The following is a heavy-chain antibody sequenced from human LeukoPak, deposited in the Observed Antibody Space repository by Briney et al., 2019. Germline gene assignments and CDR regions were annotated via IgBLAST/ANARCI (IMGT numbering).Heavy chain of an antibody. CDR3: ARTTTPHYYGSGSYALGY. V-gene: IGHV3-7*02. CDR1: GFTFSRFW. Sequence: GGSLRLSCAASGFTFSRFWMSWVRQAPGKGLEWVANIKQDGSEKYYVDSVKGRFTVSRDNAKNSLYLQMSSLSAEDTAVYYCARTTTPHYYGSGSYALGYWGQGTLVTVPS. D-gene: IGHD3-10*01. J-gene: IGHJ4*02. CDR2: IKQDGSEK.